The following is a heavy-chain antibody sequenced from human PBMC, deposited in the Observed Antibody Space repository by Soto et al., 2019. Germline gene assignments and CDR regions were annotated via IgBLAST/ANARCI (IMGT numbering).Heavy chain of an antibody. V-gene: IGHV3-30*18. CDR1: GFTFSSYG. Sequence: QVQLVESGGGVVQPGRSLRLSCAASGFTFSSYGMHWVRQAPGKGLEWVAVISYDGSNKYYADSVKGRFTISRDNSKNSLDLQMNSLSAEDTAVYYCAKRLDYGDYLGVAFDIWGQGTMVTVSS. J-gene: IGHJ3*02. D-gene: IGHD4-17*01. CDR2: ISYDGSNK. CDR3: AKRLDYGDYLGVAFDI.